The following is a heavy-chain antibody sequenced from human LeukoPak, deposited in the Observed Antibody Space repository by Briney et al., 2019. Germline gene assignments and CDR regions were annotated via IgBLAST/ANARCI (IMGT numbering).Heavy chain of an antibody. Sequence: GGSLRLSCAASGFTFSSYAMSWVRQAPGKGLEWASAISGSGGSTYYADSVKGRFTISRDNSKNTLYLQMNSLRAEDTAVYYCAKGREFWSGYFDYWGQGTLVTVSS. J-gene: IGHJ4*02. CDR3: AKGREFWSGYFDY. CDR2: ISGSGGST. CDR1: GFTFSSYA. V-gene: IGHV3-23*01. D-gene: IGHD3-3*01.